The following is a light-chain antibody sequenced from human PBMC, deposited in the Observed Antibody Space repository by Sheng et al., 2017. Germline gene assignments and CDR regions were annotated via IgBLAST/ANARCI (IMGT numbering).Light chain of an antibody. Sequence: SYVVTQPPSVSVAPGQTARVTCGGNNIGDKVAHWYQQRPGQAPVLVVYDDTARPSGITDRFSGSNSGNTATLTISRVEAGDEADYYCHVWDSTTNHVVFGGGTKLTVL. CDR2: DDT. J-gene: IGLJ2*01. CDR3: HVWDSTTNHVV. CDR1: NIGDKV. V-gene: IGLV3-21*02.